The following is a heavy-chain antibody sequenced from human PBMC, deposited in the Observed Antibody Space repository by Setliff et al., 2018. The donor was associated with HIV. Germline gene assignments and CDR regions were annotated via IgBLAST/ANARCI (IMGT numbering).Heavy chain of an antibody. V-gene: IGHV1-2*02. Sequence: ASVKVSCKASGYTFTGYYMHWVRQAPGQGLEWMGWINPNSGGTNYAQKFQGRVTMTRDTSISTAYMELSRLRPDDTAVYYCARDLDIVVVVAATEYGMDVWGQGTTVTVS. D-gene: IGHD2-15*01. J-gene: IGHJ6*02. CDR3: ARDLDIVVVVAATEYGMDV. CDR1: GYTFTGYY. CDR2: INPNSGGT.